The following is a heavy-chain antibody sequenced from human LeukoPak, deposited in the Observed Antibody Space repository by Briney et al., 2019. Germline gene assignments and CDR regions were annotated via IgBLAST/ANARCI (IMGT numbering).Heavy chain of an antibody. V-gene: IGHV4-39*07. Sequence: PSETLSLTCTVSGGSISTSNYYWGWIRQPPGKGLEWIGNIFYSGSTYYSPSLRSRVTISLDTSRNQFSLKLNSVTAADTAVYYCARRHVEYSSSSDPYYFDYWGQGTLVTVSS. J-gene: IGHJ4*02. CDR2: IFYSGST. CDR3: ARRHVEYSSSSDPYYFDY. CDR1: GGSISTSNYY. D-gene: IGHD6-6*01.